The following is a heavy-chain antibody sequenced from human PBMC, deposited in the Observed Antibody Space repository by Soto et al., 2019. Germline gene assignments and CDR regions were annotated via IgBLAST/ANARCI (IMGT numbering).Heavy chain of an antibody. V-gene: IGHV4-34*01. J-gene: IGHJ3*02. CDR1: GGSFSGYY. Sequence: SETLSLTCAVYGGSFSGYYWSWIRQPPGKGLEWIGEINHSGSTNYNPSLKSRVTISVDTSKNQFSLKLSSVTAADTAVYYCARARDYYDSSGYPRRLDIWGQGTMVTVSS. CDR3: ARARDYYDSSGYPRRLDI. D-gene: IGHD3-22*01. CDR2: INHSGST.